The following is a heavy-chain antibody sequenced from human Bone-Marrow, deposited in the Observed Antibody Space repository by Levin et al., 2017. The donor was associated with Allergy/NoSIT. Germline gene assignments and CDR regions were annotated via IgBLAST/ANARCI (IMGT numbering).Heavy chain of an antibody. Sequence: GGSLRLSCLGSGFSFSDSWMHWVRQAPGKGLVWVSRISADGNNVVYLDSVKGRFFTSRDNAKSTLSLQMNSLRVEDTGLYFCARISGVLIVPPPDYWGQGTLVTVSS. D-gene: IGHD3-3*01. CDR3: ARISGVLIVPPPDY. V-gene: IGHV3-74*01. CDR2: ISADGNNV. J-gene: IGHJ4*02. CDR1: GFSFSDSW.